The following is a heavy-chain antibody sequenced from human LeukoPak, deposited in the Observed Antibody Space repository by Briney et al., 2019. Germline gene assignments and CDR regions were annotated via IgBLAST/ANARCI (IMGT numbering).Heavy chain of an antibody. CDR1: GGTFSSYA. CDR3: ARSPPDFWSGYADY. D-gene: IGHD3-3*01. CDR2: IIPIFGTA. J-gene: IGHJ4*02. Sequence: SVKVSRKASGGTFSSYAISWVRQAPGQGLGWMGGIIPIFGTANYAQKFQGRVTITADESTSTAYMELSSLRSEDTAVYYCARSPPDFWSGYADYWGQGTLVTVSS. V-gene: IGHV1-69*13.